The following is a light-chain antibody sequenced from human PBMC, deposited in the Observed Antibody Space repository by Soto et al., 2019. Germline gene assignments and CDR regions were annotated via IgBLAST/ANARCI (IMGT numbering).Light chain of an antibody. Sequence: QSALTQPASVSGSPGQSLTISCTGTSSDVGSYNLVSWYQLHPGKAPKFIIYEGTKRPSGVSNRFSGSKPGNTASLTISGLQAEDEGDYYCCSYAGSSTYVIFGGGTKLTVL. J-gene: IGLJ2*01. V-gene: IGLV2-23*01. CDR3: CSYAGSSTYVI. CDR2: EGT. CDR1: SSDVGSYNL.